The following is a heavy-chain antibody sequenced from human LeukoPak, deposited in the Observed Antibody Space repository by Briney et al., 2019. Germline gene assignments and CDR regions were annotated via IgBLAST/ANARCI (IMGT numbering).Heavy chain of an antibody. CDR3: ARAPKVDYDHLDY. D-gene: IGHD3-3*01. V-gene: IGHV4-59*01. CDR1: GGSISSYY. CDR2: IYYSGST. J-gene: IGHJ4*02. Sequence: SETLSLTCTVSGGSISSYYWSWIRQPPGKGLEWIGYIYYSGSTNYNPSLKSRVTISVDTSKNQFSLKLSSVTAADTAVYYCARAPKVDYDHLDYWGQGTLVTVSS.